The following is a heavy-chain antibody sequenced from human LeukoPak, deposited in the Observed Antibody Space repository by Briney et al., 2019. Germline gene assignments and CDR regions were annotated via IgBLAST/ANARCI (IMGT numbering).Heavy chain of an antibody. CDR3: ARDSKSGSYYDY. Sequence: ASVKVSCKASGYTFTSYDINWVRQATGQGLEWMGWMNPNSGNTGYAQKFQGRVTMTRNTSISTAYMELSSLRAEDTAVYYCARDSKSGSYYDYWGQGTLVTVSS. V-gene: IGHV1-8*01. J-gene: IGHJ4*02. CDR1: GYTFTSYD. D-gene: IGHD1-26*01. CDR2: MNPNSGNT.